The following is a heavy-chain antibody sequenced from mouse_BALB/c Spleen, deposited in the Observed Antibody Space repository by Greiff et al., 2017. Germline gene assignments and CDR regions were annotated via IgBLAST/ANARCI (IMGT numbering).Heavy chain of an antibody. D-gene: IGHD1-1*02. CDR3: ARSGDLLWDY. CDR2: INPGSGGT. J-gene: IGHJ4*01. Sequence: QVQLQQSGAELVRPGTSVKVSCKASGYAFTNYLIEWVKQRPGQGLEWIGVINPGSGGTNYNEKFKGKATLTADKSSSTAYMQLSSLTSDDSAVYFCARSGDLLWDYWGQGTSVTVSS. CDR1: GYAFTNYL. V-gene: IGHV1-54*01.